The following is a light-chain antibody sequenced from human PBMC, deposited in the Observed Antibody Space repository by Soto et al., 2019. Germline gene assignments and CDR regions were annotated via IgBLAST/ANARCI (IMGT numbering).Light chain of an antibody. J-gene: IGKJ5*01. CDR1: QGIRSY. V-gene: IGKV1-39*01. CDR3: QQSYSTPFIT. Sequence: DIQLTQSPSFLSASPGDRVTITCRASQGIRSYLAWYQQSPGRAPKLLIYAASSLQSGVPSRFSGSGSGTDFTLTISSLQPEDFATYYCQQSYSTPFITFGQGTRLEIK. CDR2: AAS.